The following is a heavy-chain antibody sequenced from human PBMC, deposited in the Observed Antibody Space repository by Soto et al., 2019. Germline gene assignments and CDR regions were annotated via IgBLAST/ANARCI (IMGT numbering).Heavy chain of an antibody. CDR3: ARDFGDIVVVPAADSEGYYYYYGMDV. J-gene: IGHJ6*02. CDR2: ISSSSSTI. V-gene: IGHV3-48*02. CDR1: GFTFSSYS. Sequence: EVQLVESGGGLVQPGGSLRLSCAASGFTFSSYSMNWVRQAPGKGLEWVSSISSSSSTIYYADSVKGRFTISRDNAKNSLYLQMNSLRDEDAAVYYCARDFGDIVVVPAADSEGYYYYYGMDVWGQGTTVTVSS. D-gene: IGHD2-2*01.